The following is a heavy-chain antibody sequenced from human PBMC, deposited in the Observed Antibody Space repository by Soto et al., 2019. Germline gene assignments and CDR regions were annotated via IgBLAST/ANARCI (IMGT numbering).Heavy chain of an antibody. CDR3: ASGGGNDWWLYDY. J-gene: IGHJ4*02. CDR1: GYTFTSYD. V-gene: IGHV1-8*01. Sequence: QVQLVQSGAEVKKPGASMKVSCKDYGYTFTSYDMNWVRQATGQGLDWMGWMNPNSCNTGNAQQIKGRATMTRNTAISTAYMELSSLRADDTAVYYCASGGGNDWWLYDYWGQGTMVTVSS. CDR2: MNPNSCNT. D-gene: IGHD2-8*02.